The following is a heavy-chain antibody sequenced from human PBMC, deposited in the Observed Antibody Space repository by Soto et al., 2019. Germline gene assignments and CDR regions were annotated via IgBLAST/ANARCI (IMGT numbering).Heavy chain of an antibody. Sequence: EVQLLESGGGLVQPGGSLRLSCAASGFTFSSYAMSWVRQAPGKGLEWVSAISGGGGSTYYADFVRGRLSISRDNSKNTLYLQMNSLRAEDTAVYYCAKISISWYWTIDYWGQGTLVTVSS. D-gene: IGHD6-13*01. CDR2: ISGGGGST. CDR3: AKISISWYWTIDY. V-gene: IGHV3-23*01. CDR1: GFTFSSYA. J-gene: IGHJ4*02.